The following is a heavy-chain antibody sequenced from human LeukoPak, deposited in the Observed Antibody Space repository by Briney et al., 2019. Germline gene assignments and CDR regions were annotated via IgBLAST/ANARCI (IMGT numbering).Heavy chain of an antibody. CDR3: ARGYGDYGKYYFDS. D-gene: IGHD4-17*01. CDR1: GFTVSSNY. CDR2: IYSGGST. V-gene: IGHV3-66*01. J-gene: IGHJ4*02. Sequence: GGSLRLSCAASGFTVSSNYMSWVRQAPGKGLEWVSVIYSGGSTYYADSVKGRFTISRDNSKNTLYLQMNSLRAEDTAVYYCARGYGDYGKYYFDSWGQGTLVTVSS.